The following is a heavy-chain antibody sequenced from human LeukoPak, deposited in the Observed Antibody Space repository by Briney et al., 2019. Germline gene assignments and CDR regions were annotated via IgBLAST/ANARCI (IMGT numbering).Heavy chain of an antibody. CDR3: ARAVPYYYYMDV. J-gene: IGHJ6*03. V-gene: IGHV4-59*01. CDR2: IYYSGST. CDR1: GGSISRYY. Sequence: SETLSLTCTVSGGSISRYYWTWIRQPPGKGLEWIGYIYYSGSTNYNPSLKSRVTISVDTSKNQFSLKLSSVTAADTAVYYCARAVPYYYYMDVWGKGTTVTISS.